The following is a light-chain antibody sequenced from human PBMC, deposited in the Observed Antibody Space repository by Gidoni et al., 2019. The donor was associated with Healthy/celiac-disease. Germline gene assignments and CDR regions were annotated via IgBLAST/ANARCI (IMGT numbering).Light chain of an antibody. CDR3: QQSYSTPPTT. CDR1: QSISSY. V-gene: IGKV1-39*01. J-gene: IGKJ1*01. CDR2: AAS. Sequence: DIQMTQSPSSLSASVGDRVTITCRASQSISSYLNWYQQKPGKAPQLLIYAASSLQSGVPSRFSGSGSGTDFTLTISSLQPEDFATYYCQQSYSTPPTTFXQXTKVEIK.